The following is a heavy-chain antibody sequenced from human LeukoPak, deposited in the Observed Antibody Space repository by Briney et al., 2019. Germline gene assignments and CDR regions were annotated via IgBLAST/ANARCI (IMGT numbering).Heavy chain of an antibody. V-gene: IGHV4-59*01. CDR2: IYYTGIT. D-gene: IGHD3-3*01. CDR3: ARASSTPGSGYYPFDY. J-gene: IGHJ4*02. CDR1: GGSINNYY. Sequence: SETLSLTCIVSGGSINNYYWRWVRQSPGRGLEWIGYIYYTGITNYNPSLRRRVILSVENSKNQFSLKLRSVTAADTAVYFCARASSTPGSGYYPFDYWGQGTLVTVSS.